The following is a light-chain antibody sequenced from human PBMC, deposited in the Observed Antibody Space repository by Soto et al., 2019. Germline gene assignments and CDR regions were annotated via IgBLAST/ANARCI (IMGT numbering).Light chain of an antibody. Sequence: EIVLTQSPATLSLSPGERATLSCRASQSVSSYLAWYQQKPGQAPRLLIYDASNRATGIPARFSGSGSGTDFTLNISSLQPEDIATYYCQQSYSSPWTFGQGTKVEIK. CDR2: DAS. CDR1: QSVSSY. V-gene: IGKV3-11*01. CDR3: QQSYSSPWT. J-gene: IGKJ1*01.